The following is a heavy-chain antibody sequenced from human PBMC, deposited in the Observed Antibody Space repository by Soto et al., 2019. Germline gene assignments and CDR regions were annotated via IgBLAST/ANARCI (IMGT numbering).Heavy chain of an antibody. CDR2: FDPEDGET. Sequence: ASVKVSCKVSGYTLTELSMPWVGQAPGKGLEWMGGFDPEDGETIYAQKFQGRVTMTEDTSTDTAYMELSSMRSEDTAVYYCATYLWMVRGAHYYGMDVWAQGTTVTVSS. D-gene: IGHD3-10*01. CDR1: GYTLTELS. V-gene: IGHV1-24*01. J-gene: IGHJ6*02. CDR3: ATYLWMVRGAHYYGMDV.